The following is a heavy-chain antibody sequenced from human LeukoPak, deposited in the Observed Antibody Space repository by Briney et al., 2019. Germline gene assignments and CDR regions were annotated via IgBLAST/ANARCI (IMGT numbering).Heavy chain of an antibody. CDR3: ARSPSSIAARSKQYYFDY. V-gene: IGHV1-69*01. CDR2: IIPIFGTA. J-gene: IGHJ4*02. CDR1: GGTFSSYA. D-gene: IGHD6-6*01. Sequence: ASVKVSCKASGGTFSSYAISWVRQAPGQGLEWMGGIIPIFGTANYAQKFQGRVTITADESTSTAYMELSSLRSEDTAVYYCARSPSSIAARSKQYYFDYWGQGTLVTVSS.